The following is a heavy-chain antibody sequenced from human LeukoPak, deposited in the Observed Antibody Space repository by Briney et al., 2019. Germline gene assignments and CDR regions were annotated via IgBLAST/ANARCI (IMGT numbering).Heavy chain of an antibody. CDR1: AFTFSDYY. J-gene: IGHJ6*02. CDR3: ARVPDYGSGRPSPAYYYGMDV. V-gene: IGHV3-11*01. CDR2: ISSSGSAM. D-gene: IGHD3-10*01. Sequence: GGSLRLSCAASAFTFSDYYMSWIRQAPGKGLEWVSYISSSGSAMYYSDSVKGRFTISRDNSKTSLFLQMNSLRAEDTAVYYCARVPDYGSGRPSPAYYYGMDVWGQGTTVTVPS.